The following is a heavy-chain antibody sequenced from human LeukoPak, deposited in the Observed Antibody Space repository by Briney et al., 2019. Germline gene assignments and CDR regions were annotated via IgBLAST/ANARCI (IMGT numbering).Heavy chain of an antibody. J-gene: IGHJ6*02. CDR1: GFTFSSYD. CDR2: ITTAGDT. CDR3: ARVQSAPYFYYGMDV. Sequence: GGSLRLSCAASGFTFSSYDMHWVRQAAGKGLEWVSTITTAGDTYYPGSVKGRFTISRQNAKNSLYLQMNSLRAEDTAVYYCARVQSAPYFYYGMDVWGQGTTVTVSS. D-gene: IGHD6-25*01. V-gene: IGHV3-13*01.